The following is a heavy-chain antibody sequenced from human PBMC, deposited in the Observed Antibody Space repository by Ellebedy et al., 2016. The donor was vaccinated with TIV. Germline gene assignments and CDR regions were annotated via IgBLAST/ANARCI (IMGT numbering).Heavy chain of an antibody. J-gene: IGHJ1*01. V-gene: IGHV3-33*06. CDR2: IWYDGSNK. CDR3: AKTRLPEYFQH. CDR1: GFTFSSYG. Sequence: GGSLRLXXAASGFTFSSYGMHWVRQAPGKGLEWVAVIWYDGSNKYYADSVKGRFTISRDNSKNTLYLQMNSLRAEDTAVYYCAKTRLPEYFQHWGQGTLVTVSS. D-gene: IGHD2-21*02.